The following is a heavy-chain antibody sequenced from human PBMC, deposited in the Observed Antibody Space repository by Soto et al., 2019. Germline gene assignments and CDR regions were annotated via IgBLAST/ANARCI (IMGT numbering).Heavy chain of an antibody. J-gene: IGHJ5*02. CDR3: AIEVREVTMVRGVNVVLFDP. V-gene: IGHV4-30-2*01. Sequence: QLQLQESGSGLVKPSQTLSLTCAVSGGSISSGGYSWSWIRQPPGKGLEWIGYIYHSGSTYYNPSLTSRVTISVDRSKNQFSLKMSSVTAADTDVYYCAIEVREVTMVRGVNVVLFDPWGQGTLVTVSS. CDR1: GGSISSGGYS. CDR2: IYHSGST. D-gene: IGHD3-10*01.